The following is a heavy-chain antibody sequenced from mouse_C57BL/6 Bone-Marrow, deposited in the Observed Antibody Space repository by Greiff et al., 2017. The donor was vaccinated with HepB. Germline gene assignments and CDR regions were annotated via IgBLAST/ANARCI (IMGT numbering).Heavy chain of an antibody. V-gene: IGHV1-4*01. CDR3: ARDYGSSFFDY. CDR1: GYTFTSYT. Sequence: QVQVKQSGAELARPGASVKMSCKASGYTFTSYTMHWVKQRPGQGLEWIGYINPSSGYTKYNQKFKDKATLTADKSSSTAYMQLSSLTSEDSAVYYCARDYGSSFFDYWGQGTTLTVSS. J-gene: IGHJ2*01. CDR2: INPSSGYT. D-gene: IGHD1-1*01.